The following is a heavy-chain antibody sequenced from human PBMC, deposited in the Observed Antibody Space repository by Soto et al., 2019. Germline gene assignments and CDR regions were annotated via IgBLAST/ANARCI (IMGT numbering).Heavy chain of an antibody. CDR1: GGSISSSSYY. CDR3: ARSTVTKDY. CDR2: IYYSGST. Sequence: SETLSLTCTVSGGSISSSSYYWGWIRQPPGKGLEWIGSIYYSGSTYYNPSLKSRVTISVDTSKNQFSLKLSSVTAADTAVYYCARSTVTKDYWGQGTLVTVSS. D-gene: IGHD4-17*01. J-gene: IGHJ4*02. V-gene: IGHV4-39*01.